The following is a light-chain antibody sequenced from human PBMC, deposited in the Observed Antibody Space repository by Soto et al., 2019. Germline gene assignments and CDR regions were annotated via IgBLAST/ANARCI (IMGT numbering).Light chain of an antibody. CDR3: TSYTSNSTPFV. V-gene: IGLV2-14*01. Sequence: QSALTQPASVSGSPGQSITISCTGTSSDVGGYNYVSWYQQHPGKAPKLMIYEVNNRPSGVSNRFSASKSGNTASLTISGLQAEDEADYYCTSYTSNSTPFVFGTGTQLTVL. CDR1: SSDVGGYNY. CDR2: EVN. J-gene: IGLJ6*01.